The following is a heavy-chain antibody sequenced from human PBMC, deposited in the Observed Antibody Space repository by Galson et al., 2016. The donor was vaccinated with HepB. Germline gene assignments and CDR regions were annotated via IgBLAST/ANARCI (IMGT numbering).Heavy chain of an antibody. CDR1: GFAFSSSA. CDR2: ISYHGSDK. J-gene: IGHJ6*02. CDR3: ARDKSFYYYGMDV. Sequence: SLRLSCAASGFAFSSSAMHWVRQAPGKGLEWVAAISYHGSDKYYADSVKGRVTISRDNSNNTPYLQMTSLSPEDTAVYYCARDKSFYYYGMDVWGQGTTVTVSS. V-gene: IGHV3-30-3*01.